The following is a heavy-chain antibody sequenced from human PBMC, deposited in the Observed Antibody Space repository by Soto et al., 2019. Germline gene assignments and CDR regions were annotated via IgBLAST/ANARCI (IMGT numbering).Heavy chain of an antibody. D-gene: IGHD6-6*01. CDR2: INHSGST. V-gene: IGHV4-34*01. Sequence: SETLSLTCAVYGGSFSGYYWSWIRQPPGKGLEWIGEINHSGSTNYNPSLKSRVTISVDTSKNQFSLKLSSVTAADTAVYYCARGFSSSSPVDYWGQGTLVTVS. J-gene: IGHJ4*02. CDR3: ARGFSSSSPVDY. CDR1: GGSFSGYY.